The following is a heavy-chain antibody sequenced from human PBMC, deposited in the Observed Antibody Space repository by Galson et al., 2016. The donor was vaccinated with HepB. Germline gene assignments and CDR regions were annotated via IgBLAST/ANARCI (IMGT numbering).Heavy chain of an antibody. CDR2: VNPNSGGA. Sequence: SVKVSCKASGYTFTGFYIHWVRQAPGQGLEWMGYVNPNSGGADYAQKFQGRVTMTSDTSINATYMELRGLRSGYTAVYYCARQTIVSTLNWFDPWGQGTLVTVSS. CDR1: GYTFTGFY. V-gene: IGHV1-2*02. J-gene: IGHJ5*02. CDR3: ARQTIVSTLNWFDP. D-gene: IGHD5-24*01.